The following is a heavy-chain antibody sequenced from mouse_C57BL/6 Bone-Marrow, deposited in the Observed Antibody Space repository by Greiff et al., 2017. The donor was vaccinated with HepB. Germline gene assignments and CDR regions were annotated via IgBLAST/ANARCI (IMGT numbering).Heavy chain of an antibody. CDR3: ARGYGSSPYYAMDY. Sequence: VQLQQSGPELMKPGASVKISCKASGYSFTDYNMNWVKQSNGKSLEWIGVINPNYGTTSYNQKFKGKATLTVDQSSSTAYMQLNSLTSEDSAVYYCARGYGSSPYYAMDYWGQGTSVTVSS. CDR1: GYSFTDYN. J-gene: IGHJ4*01. D-gene: IGHD1-1*01. CDR2: INPNYGTT. V-gene: IGHV1-39*01.